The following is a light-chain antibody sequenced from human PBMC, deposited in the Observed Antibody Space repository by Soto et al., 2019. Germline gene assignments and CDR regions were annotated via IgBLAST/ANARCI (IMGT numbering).Light chain of an antibody. V-gene: IGLV2-14*03. CDR2: DVN. Sequence: QSALTQPASVYGSPGQSITISCTGTSSDIGAYNFVSWYQQHPGKAPKLMLYDVNIRPSGVSNRFSGSKSGNTAFLTISGLHAEDEADYFCTSWTTSTTLIFGGGTKVTVL. CDR1: SSDIGAYNF. CDR3: TSWTTSTTLI. J-gene: IGLJ2*01.